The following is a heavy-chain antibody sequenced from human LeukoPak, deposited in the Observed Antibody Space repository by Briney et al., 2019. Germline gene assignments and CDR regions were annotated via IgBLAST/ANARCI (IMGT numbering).Heavy chain of an antibody. Sequence: SETLSLTCTVSGGSISSYYWSWIRQPPGKGLEGIGYIYYSGNTNYNPSLKSRVTISVDTSKNQFSLKLSSVTAADTAVYYCARSGALTGYLYWGQGTLVTVSS. D-gene: IGHD3-9*01. J-gene: IGHJ4*02. CDR3: ARSGALTGYLY. V-gene: IGHV4-59*13. CDR1: GGSISSYY. CDR2: IYYSGNT.